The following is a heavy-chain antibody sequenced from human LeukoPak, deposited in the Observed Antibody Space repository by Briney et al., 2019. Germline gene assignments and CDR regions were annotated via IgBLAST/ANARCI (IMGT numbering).Heavy chain of an antibody. D-gene: IGHD3-22*01. Sequence: PGGSLRLSCAASGFTFSSYAMSWVRQAPGKGLEWVSAISGSGGSTYYADSVKGRFTISRDNSKNTLYLQMNSLRAEDTAVYYCARDPPYDSSGYYFDYWGQGTLVTVSS. CDR1: GFTFSSYA. CDR3: ARDPPYDSSGYYFDY. V-gene: IGHV3-23*01. J-gene: IGHJ4*02. CDR2: ISGSGGST.